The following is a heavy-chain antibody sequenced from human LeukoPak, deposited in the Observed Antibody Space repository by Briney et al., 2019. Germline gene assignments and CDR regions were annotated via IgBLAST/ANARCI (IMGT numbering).Heavy chain of an antibody. CDR1: GFTFSSYS. V-gene: IGHV3-21*04. J-gene: IGHJ4*02. D-gene: IGHD4-17*01. CDR2: ISSSSSYI. Sequence: PGGSLRLSCAASGFTFSSYSMNWVRQAPGKGLEWVSSISSSSSYIYYADSVKGRFTISRDNAKNSLYLQMNSLRAEDTAVYYCAKDGGDYGDLDYWGQGTLVTVSS. CDR3: AKDGGDYGDLDY.